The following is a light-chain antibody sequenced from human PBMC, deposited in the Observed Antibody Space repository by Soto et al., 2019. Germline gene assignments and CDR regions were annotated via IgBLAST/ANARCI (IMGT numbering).Light chain of an antibody. Sequence: QSVLTQPASVSGSPGQSITISCTGTSSDVGGYDYVSWYQLHPGKAPKLMVFEVSNRPSGVSYRFSGSKSGNTASLTISGLQAEDEADYFCSSYSISTAYLFGTGTKRTVL. CDR2: EVS. V-gene: IGLV2-14*01. J-gene: IGLJ1*01. CDR3: SSYSISTAYL. CDR1: SSDVGGYDY.